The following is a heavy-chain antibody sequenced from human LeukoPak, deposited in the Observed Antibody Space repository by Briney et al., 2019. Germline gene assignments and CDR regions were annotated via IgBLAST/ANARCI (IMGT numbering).Heavy chain of an antibody. CDR1: GYTFRYYW. V-gene: IGHV5-51*01. CDR2: IYPDDSDT. J-gene: IGHJ6*02. Sequence: GESLKISCTGSGYTFRYYWIGWVRQMPGKGLEWMGIIYPDDSDTKYSPSFQGQVTISADKSINTAYLQWSSLKASDTAMYYCARQSHGMDVWGQGTTVTVSS. CDR3: ARQSHGMDV.